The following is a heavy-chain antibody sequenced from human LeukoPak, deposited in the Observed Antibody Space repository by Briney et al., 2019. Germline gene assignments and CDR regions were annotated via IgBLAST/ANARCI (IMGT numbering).Heavy chain of an antibody. CDR2: FDPEDGET. V-gene: IGHV1-24*01. J-gene: IGHJ6*03. D-gene: IGHD2-2*01. CDR1: GYTLTELS. Sequence: ASVKVSCKVSGYTLTELSMHWVRQAPGKGLEWMGGFDPEDGETIYAQKFQGRVTMTEDTSTDTAYMELSSLRSEDTAVYYCATSDVVVPAAGQRIDYYYYYYMDVWGKGTTVTVSS. CDR3: ATSDVVVPAAGQRIDYYYYYYMDV.